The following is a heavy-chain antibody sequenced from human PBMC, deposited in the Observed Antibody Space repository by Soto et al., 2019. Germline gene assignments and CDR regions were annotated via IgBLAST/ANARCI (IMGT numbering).Heavy chain of an antibody. CDR2: INAGNDNT. J-gene: IGHJ4*01. CDR1: GYTFTKFV. CDR3: ARGVGNNFFDY. D-gene: IGHD3-10*01. V-gene: IGHV1-3*01. Sequence: ASVKVSCKASGYTFTKFVMHWVRQAPGQRLEWMGWINAGNDNTKYSHKFQGRLTLTRDTSASTAYMELNSLRSEDTAVYFCARGVGNNFFDYWG.